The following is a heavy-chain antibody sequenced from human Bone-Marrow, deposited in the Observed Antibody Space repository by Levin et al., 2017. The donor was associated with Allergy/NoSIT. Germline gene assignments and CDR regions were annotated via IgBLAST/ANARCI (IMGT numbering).Heavy chain of an antibody. Sequence: SCAASGFTFNTQWMTWVRQAPGKGLEWVAIMNQDGSEIYYVDSVRGRFTVSRDNAANSLYLQMNNLRAEDTAVFYCAKGPGFYFDYWGQGTLVTVSS. CDR2: MNQDGSEI. V-gene: IGHV3-7*01. CDR3: AKGPGFYFDY. CDR1: GFTFNTQW. D-gene: IGHD1-1*01. J-gene: IGHJ4*02.